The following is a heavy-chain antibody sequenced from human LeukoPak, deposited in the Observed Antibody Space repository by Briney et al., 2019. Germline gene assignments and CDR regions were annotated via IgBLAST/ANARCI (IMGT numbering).Heavy chain of an antibody. V-gene: IGHV3-23*01. CDR2: VRGSGDDT. Sequence: PGGSLRLSCAASGFTFSSYAMIWVRQAPGKGLEWVSAVRGSGDDTFYADSVQGRFTISRDNSENTLYLQMNSLRAEDTAVYYCAKDPSRGDYWGQGTLVTVPS. CDR1: GFTFSSYA. CDR3: AKDPSRGDY. D-gene: IGHD3-10*01. J-gene: IGHJ4*02.